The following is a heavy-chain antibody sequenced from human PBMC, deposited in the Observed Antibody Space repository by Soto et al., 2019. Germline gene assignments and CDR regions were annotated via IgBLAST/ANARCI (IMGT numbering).Heavy chain of an antibody. D-gene: IGHD3-22*01. CDR3: ARDFYQSSGYCDY. J-gene: IGHJ4*02. CDR1: GYTFTNYG. CDR2: ISAYNGNT. V-gene: IGHV1-18*01. Sequence: ASVKVSCKASGYTFTNYGISWVRQAPGQGLEWMGWISAYNGNTKYAQKFQGRVTITADESTSTAYMESRSLRSDDTAVYYCARDFYQSSGYCDYWGQGTLVTVSS.